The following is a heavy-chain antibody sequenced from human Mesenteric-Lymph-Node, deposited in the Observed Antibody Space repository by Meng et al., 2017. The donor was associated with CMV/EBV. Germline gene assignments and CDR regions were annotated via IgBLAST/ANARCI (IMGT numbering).Heavy chain of an antibody. D-gene: IGHD1-26*01. CDR3: ASFDYSGSYNDY. J-gene: IGHJ4*02. CDR2: IWYDGSNK. CDR1: GFTFSSYG. V-gene: IGHV3-33*01. Sequence: GGSLRLSCAASGFTFSSYGIHWVRQAPGKGLEWVSLIWYDGSNKYYADAVRGRFTISRDNSKNTLYLQMNSLRAEDTAVYYCASFDYSGSYNDYWGQGTLVTVSS.